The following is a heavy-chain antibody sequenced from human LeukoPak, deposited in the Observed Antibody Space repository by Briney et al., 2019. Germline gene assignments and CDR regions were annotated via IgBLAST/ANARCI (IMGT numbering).Heavy chain of an antibody. CDR1: GFTFSSYA. CDR3: ARGQRAHVEWYYYMDV. V-gene: IGHV3-30*04. J-gene: IGHJ6*03. CDR2: ISYDGSNK. D-gene: IGHD1-26*01. Sequence: GRSLRLSCAASGFTFSSYAIHWVRQAPGKGLEWVAVISYDGSNKYYADSVKGRFTISRHNSKDTLYLQMNSLRADDTAVYYCARGQRAHVEWYYYMDVWGKGTTVTVSS.